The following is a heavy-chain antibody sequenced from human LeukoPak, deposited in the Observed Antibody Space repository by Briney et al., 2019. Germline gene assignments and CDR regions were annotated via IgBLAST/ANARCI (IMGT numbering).Heavy chain of an antibody. Sequence: ASVKVSCKASGYTFTGYYMHWVRQAPGQGLEWMGWINPNSGGTNYAQKFQGRVTMTRDTSISTAYMELSRLRSDDTAVYYCARDSGWNDVSDYWGQATLVTVSS. CDR1: GYTFTGYY. CDR2: INPNSGGT. CDR3: ARDSGWNDVSDY. V-gene: IGHV1-2*02. J-gene: IGHJ4*02. D-gene: IGHD1-1*01.